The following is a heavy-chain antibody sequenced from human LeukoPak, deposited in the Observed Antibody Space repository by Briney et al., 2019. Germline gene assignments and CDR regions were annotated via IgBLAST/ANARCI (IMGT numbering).Heavy chain of an antibody. CDR1: GGTFSSYA. Sequence: VASVKVSCKASGGTFSSYAISWVRQAPGQGLEWMGGIIPIFGTANYAQKFQGRVTITADESTSTAYMEPSSLRSEDTAVYYCASLAVAGTPPYYYYYYYMDIWGKGTTVTVSS. J-gene: IGHJ6*03. V-gene: IGHV1-69*01. D-gene: IGHD6-19*01. CDR3: ASLAVAGTPPYYYYYYYMDI. CDR2: IIPIFGTA.